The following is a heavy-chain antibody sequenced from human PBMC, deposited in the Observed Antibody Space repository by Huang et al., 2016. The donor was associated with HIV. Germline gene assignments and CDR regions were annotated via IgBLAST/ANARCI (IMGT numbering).Heavy chain of an antibody. J-gene: IGHJ1*01. V-gene: IGHV3-33*08. CDR2: IWYDGSNK. D-gene: IGHD6-19*01. CDR1: GFTFSSYG. Sequence: QVQLVESGGGVVQPGRSLRLSCAASGFTFSSYGMHWVRQVPGKGVEWVAVIWYDGSNKYYADSVKGRFTIARDNSKNTLYLQMNSLKTEDTAVYYCALKGDSSGWEYFRHWGQGTLVTVSS. CDR3: ALKGDSSGWEYFRH.